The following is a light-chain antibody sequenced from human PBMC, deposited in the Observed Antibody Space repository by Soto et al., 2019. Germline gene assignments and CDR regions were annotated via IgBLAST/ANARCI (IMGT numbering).Light chain of an antibody. V-gene: IGKV1-5*01. CDR3: QQYSSYPLT. J-gene: IGKJ4*01. CDR2: DAA. Sequence: DIQMTQSPSTLSASVADRVTIACRASQAISGYLAWYQRKPGKAPKLLIYDAANVQTGVSSRFSGSGSGTEFTLTINSLQPDDFATYYCQQYSSYPLTFGGGTKVEIK. CDR1: QAISGY.